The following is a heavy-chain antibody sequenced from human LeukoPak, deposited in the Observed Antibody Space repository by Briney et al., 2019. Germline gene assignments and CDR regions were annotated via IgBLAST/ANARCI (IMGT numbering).Heavy chain of an antibody. V-gene: IGHV5-51*01. CDR3: ARSGVPGAMTWFDP. D-gene: IGHD2-2*01. CDR2: IYPGDSDT. Sequence: GESLKISCKGSGYTFTTYWIGWVRQMPGKGLEWMGIIYPGDSDTRYSPSFQGQVTISVDKSISTAYLQWRSLKVSDTAMYYCARSGVPGAMTWFDPWGQGTLVTVSS. J-gene: IGHJ5*02. CDR1: GYTFTTYW.